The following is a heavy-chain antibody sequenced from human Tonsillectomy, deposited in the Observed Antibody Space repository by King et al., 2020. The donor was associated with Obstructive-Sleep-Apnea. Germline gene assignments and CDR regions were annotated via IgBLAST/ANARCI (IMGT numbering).Heavy chain of an antibody. J-gene: IGHJ4*02. V-gene: IGHV4-39*07. D-gene: IGHD6-19*01. Sequence: LQLQESGPGLVKPSENLSLTCTVSGGSISSSSYYWGWIRQPPGKGLEWIGSIYYSGSTYYNPSLKSRVTISVDTSKNQFSLKLSSVTAADTAVYYCARDSSGWYYYWGQGTLVTVSS. CDR2: IYYSGST. CDR3: ARDSSGWYYY. CDR1: GGSISSSSYY.